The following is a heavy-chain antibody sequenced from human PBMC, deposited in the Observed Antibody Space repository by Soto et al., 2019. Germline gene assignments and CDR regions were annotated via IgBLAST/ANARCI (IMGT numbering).Heavy chain of an antibody. CDR2: ISWNSGSI. D-gene: IGHD3-3*01. CDR3: AKDFRSTIFGVVIDY. J-gene: IGHJ4*02. CDR1: GFTFDDYA. Sequence: GGSLRLSCAASGFTFDDYAMHWVRQAPGKGLEWVSGISWNSGSIGYADSVKGRFTISRDNAKNSLYLQMNSLRAEDTALYYCAKDFRSTIFGVVIDYWGQGTLVTVSS. V-gene: IGHV3-9*01.